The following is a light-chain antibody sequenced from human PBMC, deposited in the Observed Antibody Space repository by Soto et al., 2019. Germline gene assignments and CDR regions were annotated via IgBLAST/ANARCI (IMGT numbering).Light chain of an antibody. CDR3: QQYNNWPTIT. Sequence: EIVMTQSPATLSVSPGERATLSCRASQGVSSNLAWYQQKPGQAPRLLIYRASTRATGIPARFSGSGSGTEFTLTISSLQSEDFAVYYCQQYNNWPTITFGQGTRLEIK. J-gene: IGKJ5*01. CDR1: QGVSSN. V-gene: IGKV3-15*01. CDR2: RAS.